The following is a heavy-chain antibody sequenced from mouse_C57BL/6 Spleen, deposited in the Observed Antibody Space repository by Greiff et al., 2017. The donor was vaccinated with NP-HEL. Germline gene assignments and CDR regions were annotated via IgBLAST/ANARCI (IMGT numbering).Heavy chain of an antibody. D-gene: IGHD1-1*01. CDR2: IFPGSGSA. CDR1: GYTFTDYY. Sequence: VQLQQSGPELVKPGASVKISCKASGYTFTDYYINWVKQRPGQGLEWIGWIFPGSGSAYYNEKFKGKATLTVDKSSSTAYMLLSSLTSEDSAVYFCARSGDYYGSSYGFAYWGQGTLVTVSA. CDR3: ARSGDYYGSSYGFAY. J-gene: IGHJ3*01. V-gene: IGHV1-75*01.